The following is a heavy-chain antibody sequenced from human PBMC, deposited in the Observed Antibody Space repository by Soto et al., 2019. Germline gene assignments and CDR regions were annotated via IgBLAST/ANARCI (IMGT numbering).Heavy chain of an antibody. CDR1: GGTFSSYA. CDR3: AGAPNGDYGSGSPPNASSQGSGGRSVRPAFPTLHQGAIWSYYGMDV. J-gene: IGHJ6*02. CDR2: IIPIFGTA. D-gene: IGHD3-10*01. Sequence: ASVKVSCKASGGTFSSYAISWVRQAPGQGLEWMGGIIPIFGTANYAQKFQGRVTITADESTSTAYMELCSLRSEDTAVYYCAGAPNGDYGSGSPPNASSQGSGGRSVRPAFPTLHQGAIWSYYGMDVWGQGTTVTVSS. V-gene: IGHV1-69*13.